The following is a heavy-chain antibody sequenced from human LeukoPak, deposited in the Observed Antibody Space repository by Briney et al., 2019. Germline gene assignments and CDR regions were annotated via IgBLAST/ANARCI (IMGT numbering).Heavy chain of an antibody. CDR2: INPNSGGT. Sequence: ASVTVSCKPSGYSFTGYYLHWLRQAPGQGLEWMGWINPNSGGTNYAQQFQGRVTMTRDTSINTVYMELSRLKSDDTALYYCARVTAGSSWGQGTLVTVSS. J-gene: IGHJ1*01. CDR1: GYSFTGYY. CDR3: ARVTAGSS. D-gene: IGHD6-13*01. V-gene: IGHV1-2*02.